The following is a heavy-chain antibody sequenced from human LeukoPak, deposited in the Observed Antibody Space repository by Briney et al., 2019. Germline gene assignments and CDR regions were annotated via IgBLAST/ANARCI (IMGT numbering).Heavy chain of an antibody. V-gene: IGHV1-8*01. CDR2: MNPNSGNT. CDR1: GYTFTSYD. CDR3: ARSLGKLPYFDRLTKNKLYYFDL. D-gene: IGHD3-9*01. Sequence: GASVKVSCKASGYTFTSYDINWVRQATGQGLEWMGWMNPNSGNTGYAQKFQGRVTMTRNTSISTAYMELSSLRSEDTAVYYCARSLGKLPYFDRLTKNKLYYFDLRGQGTLVTVSS. J-gene: IGHJ4*02.